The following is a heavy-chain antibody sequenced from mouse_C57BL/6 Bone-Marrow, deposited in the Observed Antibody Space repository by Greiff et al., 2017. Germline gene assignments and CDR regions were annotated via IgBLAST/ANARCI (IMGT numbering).Heavy chain of an antibody. D-gene: IGHD2-5*01. CDR3: ARDGKKTYYSNSYYAMDY. CDR2: ISDGGSYT. J-gene: IGHJ4*01. V-gene: IGHV5-4*01. Sequence: EVHLVESGGGLVKPGGSLKLSCAASGFTFSSYAMSWVRQTPEKRLEWVATISDGGSYTYYPDNVKGRFTISRDNAKNNLYLQMSHLKSEDTAMYYCARDGKKTYYSNSYYAMDYWGQGTSVTVSS. CDR1: GFTFSSYA.